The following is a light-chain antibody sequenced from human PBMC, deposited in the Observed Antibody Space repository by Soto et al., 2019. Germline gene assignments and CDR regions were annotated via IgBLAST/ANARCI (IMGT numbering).Light chain of an antibody. CDR1: QTVSNNF. Sequence: IVLTQSPGTLSLSPGERATLSCRASQTVSNNFLAWYQEKPGRGPRLLIYGASTRATGIPDRFSGSGSGTDFTLTISRLDPEDFAVYYCRQYGRSLEFALGGGPKVDI. CDR3: RQYGRSLEFA. J-gene: IGKJ4*01. V-gene: IGKV3-20*01. CDR2: GAS.